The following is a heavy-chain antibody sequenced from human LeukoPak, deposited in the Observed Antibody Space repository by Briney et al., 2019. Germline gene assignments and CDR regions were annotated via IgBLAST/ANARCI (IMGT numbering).Heavy chain of an antibody. Sequence: SETLSLTCTVSGGSISSYYWSWIRQPPGKGLEWIGYFFYTGSTYYNPSLKSRVTISVDTSKNQFSLKLSSVTAADTAVYSCARGAGSTTSNDAFDIWGQGTVVTVSS. D-gene: IGHD1-1*01. CDR1: GGSISSYY. J-gene: IGHJ3*02. CDR2: FFYTGST. V-gene: IGHV4-59*12. CDR3: ARGAGSTTSNDAFDI.